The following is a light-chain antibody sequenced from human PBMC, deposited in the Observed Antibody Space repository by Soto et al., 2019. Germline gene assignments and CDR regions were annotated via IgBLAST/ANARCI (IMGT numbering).Light chain of an antibody. Sequence: EVVLTQSPGTLSLSPGERATLSCRASQGVNSNSLAWYQQKPGQAPRLLMYAAANRATGIPDRFSGSGSGTDFTLTISRLEPEDFAVYFCQQYASSSYPFGQGTKLEIK. CDR2: AAA. CDR3: QQYASSSYP. CDR1: QGVNSNS. V-gene: IGKV3-20*01. J-gene: IGKJ2*01.